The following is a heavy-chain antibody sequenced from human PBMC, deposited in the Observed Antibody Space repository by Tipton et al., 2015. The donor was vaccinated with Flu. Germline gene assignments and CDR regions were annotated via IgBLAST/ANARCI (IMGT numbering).Heavy chain of an antibody. V-gene: IGHV4-31*02. CDR2: IYYSGST. CDR1: GDSISSGGNY. D-gene: IGHD3-10*01. Sequence: LRLSCAVSGDSISSGGNYWSWIRQHPGKGLEWIGDIYYSGSTYYNPSLTSRVTISVDTSRNQFSLRLNSVTAADTAVYYCARDQGFGGGLSYDYYGMDVWGQGTTVTVSS. J-gene: IGHJ6*02. CDR3: ARDQGFGGGLSYDYYGMDV.